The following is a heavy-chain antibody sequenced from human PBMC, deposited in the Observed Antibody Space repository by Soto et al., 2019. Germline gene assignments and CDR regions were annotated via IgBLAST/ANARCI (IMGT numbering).Heavy chain of an antibody. CDR2: ISAYNGNT. D-gene: IGHD5-12*01. CDR3: ARGTRLYSGYDFSAFDI. Sequence: ASVKVSCKASGYTFTSYGISWVRQAPGQGLEWMGWISAYNGNTNYAQKLQGRVTMTTDTSTSTAYMELSSLRSDDTAVYYCARGTRLYSGYDFSAFDIWGQGTMVTVSS. J-gene: IGHJ3*02. V-gene: IGHV1-18*01. CDR1: GYTFTSYG.